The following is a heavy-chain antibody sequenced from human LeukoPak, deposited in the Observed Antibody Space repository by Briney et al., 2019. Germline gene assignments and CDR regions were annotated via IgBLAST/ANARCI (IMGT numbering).Heavy chain of an antibody. CDR1: GYSFTTNW. Sequence: GESLKISCKGSGYSFTTNWIGWVRQMPGKGLEWMGIIYPGDSDTRYSPSFQGQVTISADKSISTAYLQWSSLKASDTAMYYCASAGDSRNYYYGMDVWGQGTTVTVSS. V-gene: IGHV5-51*01. J-gene: IGHJ6*02. D-gene: IGHD4-17*01. CDR3: ASAGDSRNYYYGMDV. CDR2: IYPGDSDT.